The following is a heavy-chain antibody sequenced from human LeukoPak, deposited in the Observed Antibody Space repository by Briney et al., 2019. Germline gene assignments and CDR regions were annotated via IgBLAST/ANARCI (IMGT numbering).Heavy chain of an antibody. CDR1: GDSISSYF. CDR3: ARHRAYSSSSPFDY. V-gene: IGHV4-59*08. D-gene: IGHD6-6*01. Sequence: SETLSLTCTVSGDSISSYFWSWIRQPPGKGLEWIGFNSGSTNYNPSLKSRVTILLDRSKNQFSLKLSSVTAADTAVYYCARHRAYSSSSPFDYWGQGTLVTVSS. J-gene: IGHJ4*02. CDR2: NSGST.